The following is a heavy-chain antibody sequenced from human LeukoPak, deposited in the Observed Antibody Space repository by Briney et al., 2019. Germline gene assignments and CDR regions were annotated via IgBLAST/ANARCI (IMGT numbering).Heavy chain of an antibody. CDR1: GFSLSISG. D-gene: IGHD3-10*01. Sequence: GGSLRLSCEASGFSLSISGMNWVRQAPGKGLEWISYISSSSDLMSYVDSVKGRFTVSRDNAENSLFLQMSSLRDEDTAVYYCARVLRGLYNLGDWGQGTLVTVSS. CDR2: ISSSSDLM. V-gene: IGHV3-48*02. CDR3: ARVLRGLYNLGD. J-gene: IGHJ4*02.